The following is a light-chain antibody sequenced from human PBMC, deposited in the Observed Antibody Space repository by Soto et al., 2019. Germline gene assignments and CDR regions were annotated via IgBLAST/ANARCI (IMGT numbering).Light chain of an antibody. Sequence: QSVLTQPPSASGTPGQRVTISCSGSSSNIASNTVNWYQQLPGTAPKLLIYSNNQRPSGVPDRFSGSRSGTSASLAISGLQSEDEGDYYCAAWDDSLNGRGVFGGGTKLTVL. CDR1: SSNIASNT. CDR2: SNN. V-gene: IGLV1-44*01. J-gene: IGLJ3*02. CDR3: AAWDDSLNGRGV.